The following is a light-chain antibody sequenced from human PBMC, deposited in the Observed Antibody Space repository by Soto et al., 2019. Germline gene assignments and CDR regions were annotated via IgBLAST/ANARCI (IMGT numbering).Light chain of an antibody. CDR2: GAS. CDR3: QQYGSSPPWT. CDR1: QSVSSSY. Sequence: EIVLTQSPGTLSLSPGERATLSCRASQSVSSSYLAWYQQKPGQAPRLLIYGASSRATGIPDRFSSRGSGTGFILTISRLEPEEFAVYYCQQYGSSPPWTFGQGTKVEI. J-gene: IGKJ1*01. V-gene: IGKV3-20*01.